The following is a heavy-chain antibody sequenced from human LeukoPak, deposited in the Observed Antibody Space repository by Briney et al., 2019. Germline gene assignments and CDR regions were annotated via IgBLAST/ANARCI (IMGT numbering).Heavy chain of an antibody. Sequence: SQTLSLTCTVSGGSISSGGYYWSWIRQHPGKGLEWIGYIYTSGSTNYNPSLKSRVTMSVDTSKNQFSLKLSSVTAADTAVYYCASGVKGCSSTSCYFGGNAFDIWGQGTMVTVSS. CDR2: IYTSGST. D-gene: IGHD2-2*01. CDR3: ASGVKGCSSTSCYFGGNAFDI. V-gene: IGHV4-31*03. J-gene: IGHJ3*02. CDR1: GGSISSGGYY.